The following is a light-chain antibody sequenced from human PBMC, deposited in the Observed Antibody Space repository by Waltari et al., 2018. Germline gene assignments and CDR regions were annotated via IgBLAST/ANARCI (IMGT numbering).Light chain of an antibody. CDR2: KAS. V-gene: IGKV1-5*03. J-gene: IGKJ1*01. Sequence: DIQMTQSPSTLSASVGDRVTITCRASQSISSWLAWYPQKPGKAPKLLIYKASSLESGVPSRFSGSGSGTEFTLTISSLQPDDFATYYYQQYNSYRTFGQGTKVEIK. CDR3: QQYNSYRT. CDR1: QSISSW.